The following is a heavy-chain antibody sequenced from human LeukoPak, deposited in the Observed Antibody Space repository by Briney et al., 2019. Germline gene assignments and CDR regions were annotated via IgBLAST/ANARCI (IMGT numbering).Heavy chain of an antibody. CDR2: ISSSGSSI. D-gene: IGHD3-10*01. CDR1: GFTFSDYY. J-gene: IGHJ4*02. V-gene: IGHV3-11*01. CDR3: ARDLWARDFGGWGIYFY. Sequence: KAGGSLRLSCAASGFTFSDYYMSWIRQAPGQGLEWVSYISSSGSSIYYADSVKGRFTISRDNAKNSQYLQMTSLRAEAMAVYYCARDLWARDFGGWGIYFYWGEETLVTVS.